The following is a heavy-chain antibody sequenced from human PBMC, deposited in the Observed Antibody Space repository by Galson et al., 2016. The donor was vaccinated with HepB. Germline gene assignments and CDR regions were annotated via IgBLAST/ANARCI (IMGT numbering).Heavy chain of an antibody. CDR1: GFAFSSFW. CDR2: INEPGSAT. CDR3: ARDSGYANGHSQY. V-gene: IGHV3-7*01. J-gene: IGHJ1*01. Sequence: SLRLSCAASGFAFSSFWMSWVRQTPEKGLEWVANINEPGSATYHVDSVKGRFTVSRDNANNFLFLKMNGPRVDDTAVYYCARDSGYANGHSQYWGLGTQVMVSS. D-gene: IGHD5-12*01.